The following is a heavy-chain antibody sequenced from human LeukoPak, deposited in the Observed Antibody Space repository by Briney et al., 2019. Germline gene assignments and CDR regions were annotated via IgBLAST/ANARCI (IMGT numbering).Heavy chain of an antibody. Sequence: GGSLRLSCAASGFTFDDYAMHWVRQAPGKGLEWVSGISWNSGSIGYADSVKGRFTISRDNAKNSLYLQMNSLRVEDTALYYCAKVYSSDPEGYFDLWGRGTLVTVSS. J-gene: IGHJ2*01. D-gene: IGHD6-19*01. CDR1: GFTFDDYA. CDR2: ISWNSGSI. CDR3: AKVYSSDPEGYFDL. V-gene: IGHV3-9*01.